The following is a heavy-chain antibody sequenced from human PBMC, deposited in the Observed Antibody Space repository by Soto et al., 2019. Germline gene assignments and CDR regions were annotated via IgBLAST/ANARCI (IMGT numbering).Heavy chain of an antibody. J-gene: IGHJ1*01. CDR1: GFTFASHA. Sequence: EAQLLESGGDLIQPGGSLTLSCGASGFTFASHAMSWVGQAPGKGLEWVSGISANGGRANYADSVKGRFSLSRDNSKNTMFLQMDSLTAEDTAIYYCASWVIALGGTGYFRHWGQGTLVTVSS. CDR3: ASWVIALGGTGYFRH. V-gene: IGHV3-23*01. D-gene: IGHD6-19*01. CDR2: ISANGGRA.